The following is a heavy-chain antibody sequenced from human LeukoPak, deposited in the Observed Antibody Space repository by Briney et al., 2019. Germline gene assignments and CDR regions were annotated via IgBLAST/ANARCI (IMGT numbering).Heavy chain of an antibody. CDR2: IRSKADTYAT. D-gene: IGHD6-19*01. CDR3: TREYSSGWPFDF. Sequence: QPGGSLRLSCAASGFTFSDSATHWVRQATGKGLEWVGRIRSKADTYATTYGASLKGRFTISRDDSRNRAYLQMSSLRTEDTAVYYCTREYSSGWPFDFWGQGTLVTVSS. CDR1: GFTFSDSA. J-gene: IGHJ4*02. V-gene: IGHV3-73*01.